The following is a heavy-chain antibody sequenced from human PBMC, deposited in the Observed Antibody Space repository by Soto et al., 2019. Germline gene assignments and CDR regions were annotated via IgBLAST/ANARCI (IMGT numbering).Heavy chain of an antibody. Sequence: QLQLQESGSGLVKPSQTLSLTCAVSGGSINGGGYSWSWIRQPPGKGLEWIGYIYHSGSTYYNPSLKSRVTISVDRSKNQFSLKLSSVTAADTAVYYCARVAYCGGDCYRGFDPWGQGTLVTVSS. D-gene: IGHD2-21*02. V-gene: IGHV4-30-2*01. CDR3: ARVAYCGGDCYRGFDP. CDR2: IYHSGST. CDR1: GGSINGGGYS. J-gene: IGHJ5*02.